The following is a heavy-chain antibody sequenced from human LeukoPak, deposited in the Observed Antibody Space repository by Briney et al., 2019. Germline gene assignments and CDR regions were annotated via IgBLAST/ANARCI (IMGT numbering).Heavy chain of an antibody. CDR1: GFTFRNYW. D-gene: IGHD2-15*01. Sequence: GGSLRLSCAASGFTFRNYWMGWVHQAPGKGLEWVANTKPDGSAEYYADSVRGRFTTSRDNANNFLYLQMNRLRAEDTAVYYCARDGGLNTIFDYWGQGTLVTVSS. V-gene: IGHV3-7*01. CDR2: TKPDGSAE. CDR3: ARDGGLNTIFDY. J-gene: IGHJ4*02.